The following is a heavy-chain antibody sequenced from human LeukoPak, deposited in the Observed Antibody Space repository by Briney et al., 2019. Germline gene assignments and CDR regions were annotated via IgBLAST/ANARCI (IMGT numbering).Heavy chain of an antibody. CDR2: IIPILGIA. CDR1: GGTFSSYA. V-gene: IGHV1-69*04. J-gene: IGHJ3*02. D-gene: IGHD1-20*01. CDR3: ARRYNWNGVDAFDI. Sequence: SVKVSCKASGGTFSSYAISWVRQAPGQGLEWMGRIIPILGIANYAQKFQGRVTITADKSTSTAYMELSSLRSEDTAVYYCARRYNWNGVDAFDIWGQGTMVTVSS.